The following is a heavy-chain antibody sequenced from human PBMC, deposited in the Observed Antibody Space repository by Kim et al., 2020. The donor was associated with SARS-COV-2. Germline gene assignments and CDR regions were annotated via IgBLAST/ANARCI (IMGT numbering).Heavy chain of an antibody. V-gene: IGHV4-34*01. J-gene: IGHJ6*02. CDR3: ARDHYYGSGSSYGMDV. Sequence: SLTSRVTISVDTSKNQFSLKLSSVTAADTAVYYCARDHYYGSGSSYGMDVWGQGTTVTVSS. D-gene: IGHD3-10*01.